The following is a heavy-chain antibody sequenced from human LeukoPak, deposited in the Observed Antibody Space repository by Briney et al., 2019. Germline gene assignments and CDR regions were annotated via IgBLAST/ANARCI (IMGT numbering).Heavy chain of an antibody. D-gene: IGHD2-21*02. Sequence: PGGSLRLSCAASGFTVSSNSMSWVRQAPGKGLEWVSVIYSGGGTDYADSVKGRFTISRDNSKNTLYLQMNSLRAEDTAVYYCARAVGVTAIHNAFDIWGQGTMVTVSS. V-gene: IGHV3-66*02. CDR1: GFTVSSNS. J-gene: IGHJ3*02. CDR3: ARAVGVTAIHNAFDI. CDR2: IYSGGGT.